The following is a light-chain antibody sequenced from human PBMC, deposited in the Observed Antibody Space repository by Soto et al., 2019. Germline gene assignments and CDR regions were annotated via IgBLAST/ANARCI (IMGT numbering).Light chain of an antibody. CDR3: EQYCSSFWT. Sequence: EIVLTQSPGTLSLSPGERATLSCRASQSVSSSYLAWYQQKPGQAPRLLIYGASSRATGIPDRFSGSGSGTDFTLTISRLEPEDFAVYYCEQYCSSFWTFGQGTKVDIK. CDR2: GAS. V-gene: IGKV3-20*01. CDR1: QSVSSSY. J-gene: IGKJ1*01.